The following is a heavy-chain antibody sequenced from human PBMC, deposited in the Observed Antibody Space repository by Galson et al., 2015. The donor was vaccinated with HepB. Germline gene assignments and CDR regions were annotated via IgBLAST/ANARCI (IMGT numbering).Heavy chain of an antibody. CDR2: ISSSSSTI. CDR3: ARSFLYCSGGSCYYFDY. Sequence: SLRLSCAASGFTFSSYSMNWVRQAPGKGLEWVLYISSSSSTIYYADSVKGRFTISRDDAKNSLYLQMNSLRAEDTAVYYCARSFLYCSGGSCYYFDYWGQGTLVTVSS. CDR1: GFTFSSYS. J-gene: IGHJ4*02. V-gene: IGHV3-48*01. D-gene: IGHD2-15*01.